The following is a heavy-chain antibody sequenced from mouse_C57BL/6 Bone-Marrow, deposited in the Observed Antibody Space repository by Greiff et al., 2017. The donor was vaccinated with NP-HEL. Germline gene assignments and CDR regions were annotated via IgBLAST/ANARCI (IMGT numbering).Heavy chain of an antibody. Sequence: QVQLKQSGPELVKPGASVKISCKASGYAFSSSWMNWVKQRPGKGLEWIGRIYPGDGDTNYNGKFKGKATLTADKSSSTAYMQLSSLTSEGSAVYFCARSGLLLWGQGTSVTVSS. CDR2: IYPGDGDT. CDR1: GYAFSSSW. D-gene: IGHD1-1*01. V-gene: IGHV1-82*01. J-gene: IGHJ4*01. CDR3: ARSGLLL.